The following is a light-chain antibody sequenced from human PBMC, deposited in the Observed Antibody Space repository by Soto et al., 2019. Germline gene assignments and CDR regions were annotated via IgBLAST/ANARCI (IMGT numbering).Light chain of an antibody. Sequence: EIVLTQSPGTLSLSPGERASLSCRASQSVSRSNLAWYQQKPGQAPRLLIYGASSRATDIPDRFSGSGSGTDFTLTINRLEPEDFGMYYCQQYGSSPITFGQGTRLEIK. J-gene: IGKJ5*01. CDR2: GAS. V-gene: IGKV3-20*01. CDR1: QSVSRSN. CDR3: QQYGSSPIT.